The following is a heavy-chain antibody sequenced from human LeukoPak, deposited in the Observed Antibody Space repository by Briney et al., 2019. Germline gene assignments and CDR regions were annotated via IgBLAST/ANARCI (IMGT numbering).Heavy chain of an antibody. J-gene: IGHJ6*04. CDR3: ARGPGRYCSSTSCRPRTYYYYGMDV. CDR1: GGSFSGYS. Sequence: SETLSLTCAVYGGSFSGYSWSWIRQPPGKGLEWIGEINHSGSTNYNPSLKSRVTISVGTSKNQFSLKLSSVTAADTAVYYCARGPGRYCSSTSCRPRTYYYYGMDVWGKGTTVTVSS. CDR2: INHSGST. D-gene: IGHD2-2*01. V-gene: IGHV4-34*01.